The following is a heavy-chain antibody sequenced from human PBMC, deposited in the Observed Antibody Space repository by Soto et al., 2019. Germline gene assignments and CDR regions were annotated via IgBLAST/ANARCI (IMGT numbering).Heavy chain of an antibody. D-gene: IGHD3-10*01. CDR3: ARDRGRITMVRGVIKGYYYMDV. V-gene: IGHV3-53*04. CDR1: GFTVSSNY. Sequence: EVQLVESGGGLVQPGGSLRLSCAASGFTVSSNYMSWVRQAPGKGLEWVSVIYSGGSTYYADSVKGRFTISRHNSKNTLYLQMNSLRAEDTAVYYCARDRGRITMVRGVIKGYYYMDVWGIGTTVTVSS. CDR2: IYSGGST. J-gene: IGHJ6*03.